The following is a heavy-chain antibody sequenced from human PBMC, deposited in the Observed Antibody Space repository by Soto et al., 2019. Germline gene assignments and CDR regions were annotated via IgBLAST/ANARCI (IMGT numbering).Heavy chain of an antibody. Sequence: EVQLVESGGDLVQPGGSLRLSCAASGFTFSRYWMHWVRQAPGKGLVWVSRINTDGSSTNYADSVKGRFTISRDNAKNTLFLEMNSLRDEDTAVYYCASGYSSTWYNAFDIWGQGTMVTVSS. V-gene: IGHV3-74*01. J-gene: IGHJ3*02. D-gene: IGHD6-13*01. CDR1: GFTFSRYW. CDR3: ASGYSSTWYNAFDI. CDR2: INTDGSST.